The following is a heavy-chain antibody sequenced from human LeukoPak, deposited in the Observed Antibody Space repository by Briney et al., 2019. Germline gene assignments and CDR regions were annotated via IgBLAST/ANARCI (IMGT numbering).Heavy chain of an antibody. CDR1: GYTFINYG. D-gene: IGHD6-13*01. CDR2: ISADSGHT. CDR3: ARDRAAGPYYMDV. V-gene: IGHV1-18*01. J-gene: IGHJ6*03. Sequence: ASVKVSCKASGYTFINYGISWVRQAPGQGLEWMGWISADSGHTNFAQKLQGRVTMTTDTSTSTAYMELRSLRSDDTAVYYCARDRAAGPYYMDVWGKGTTVTVSS.